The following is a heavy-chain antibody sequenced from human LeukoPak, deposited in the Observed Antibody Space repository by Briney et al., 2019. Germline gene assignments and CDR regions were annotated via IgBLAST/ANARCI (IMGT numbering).Heavy chain of an antibody. CDR2: ISAYNGNT. D-gene: IGHD3-16*01. V-gene: IGHV1-18*01. Sequence: GASVKVSCKASGYTFTSYGISWVRQAPGQGLEWMGWISAYNGNTNYAQKLQGRVTMTTDTSTSTAYMELRSLRSDDTAVYYCARGEAPGTVFGGMAVWGQGTAVTVSS. J-gene: IGHJ6*02. CDR1: GYTFTSYG. CDR3: ARGEAPGTVFGGMAV.